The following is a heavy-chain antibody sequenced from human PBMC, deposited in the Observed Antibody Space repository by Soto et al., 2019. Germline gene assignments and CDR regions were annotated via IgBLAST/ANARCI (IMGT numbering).Heavy chain of an antibody. CDR1: GFTFGSYW. V-gene: IGHV3-74*01. Sequence: GGSLRLSCAASGFTFGSYWMNWVRQAPGKGLVWVSRIDSDGSSTTYADSVKGRFTTSKDNAKNTLYLQMSSLRVEDTAVYYCARGRPYGMDVWGQGTTVTVSS. J-gene: IGHJ6*02. CDR3: ARGRPYGMDV. CDR2: IDSDGSST.